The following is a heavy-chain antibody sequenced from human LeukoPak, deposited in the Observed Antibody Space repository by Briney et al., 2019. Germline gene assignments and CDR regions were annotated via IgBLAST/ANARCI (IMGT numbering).Heavy chain of an antibody. CDR3: AREIDYYDSSGLFDY. D-gene: IGHD3-22*01. CDR1: GGSISSGSYY. V-gene: IGHV4-61*02. Sequence: SETLSLTCTVSGGSISSGSYYWSWIRQPAGKGLEWIGRIYTSGSTNYNPSLKSRVTISVDTSKNQFSLKLSSVTAADTAVYYCAREIDYYDSSGLFDYWGQGTLVTVSS. J-gene: IGHJ4*02. CDR2: IYTSGST.